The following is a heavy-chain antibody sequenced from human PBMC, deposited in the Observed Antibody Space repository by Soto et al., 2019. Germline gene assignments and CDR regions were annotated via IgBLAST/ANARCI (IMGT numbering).Heavy chain of an antibody. Sequence: QVQLVQSGVEVKKPGASVKVSCKASGYTFTDYAISWVRQAPGRGLEWMGWVNTYNGNPNYAQIFQGRGTMTTDTTTATANREQRSLKSDDSAVYYCARDSQYSTSWQRFDSWGQGTLVTVSS. D-gene: IGHD6-13*01. CDR3: ARDSQYSTSWQRFDS. V-gene: IGHV1-18*01. CDR1: GYTFTDYA. CDR2: VNTYNGNP. J-gene: IGHJ4*02.